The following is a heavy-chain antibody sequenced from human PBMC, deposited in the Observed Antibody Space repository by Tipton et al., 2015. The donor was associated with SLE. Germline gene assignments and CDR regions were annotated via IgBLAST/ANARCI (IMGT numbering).Heavy chain of an antibody. CDR3: AGGAGDDYYYDCMDV. CDR1: GGSISSGSYY. J-gene: IGHJ6*03. D-gene: IGHD7-27*01. Sequence: TLSLTCTVSGGSISSGSYYWSWIRQTAGKGLEWIGRIYTSGSTNYNPSLKSRVPISEDTSKNQFSLKLSSVTAADTAVYYCAGGAGDDYYYDCMDVWGKGTTVTVSS. CDR2: IYTSGST. V-gene: IGHV4-61*02.